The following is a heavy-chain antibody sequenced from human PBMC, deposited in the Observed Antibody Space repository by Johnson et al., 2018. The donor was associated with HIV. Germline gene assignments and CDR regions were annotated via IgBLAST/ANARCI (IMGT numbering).Heavy chain of an antibody. CDR1: GFTLSSYV. J-gene: IGHJ3*02. CDR3: AKDLFLNCSGGSCYWTDAFDI. CDR2: MSYDGSNK. V-gene: IGHV3-30*18. D-gene: IGHD2-15*01. Sequence: QVQLVESGGGVVQPGRSLRLSCAVSGFTLSSYVMHWVRQAPGKGLEWVAVMSYDGSNKYYADSVKGRFTISRYTSKNTLYLQMNSLRAEDTAVYYCAKDLFLNCSGGSCYWTDAFDIWGQGTMVTVSS.